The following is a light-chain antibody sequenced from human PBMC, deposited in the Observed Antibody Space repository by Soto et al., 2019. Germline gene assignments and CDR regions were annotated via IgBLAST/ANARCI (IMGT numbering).Light chain of an antibody. CDR3: QQYNTWPLT. CDR1: QSVNSNY. Sequence: DIVLTQSPGTLSLSPGERATLSCRASQSVNSNYLAWYQQKPGQAPRLLIFGASTRATGISDRFRGSGSGTDFTLTINRLEPEDFAVYYCQQYNTWPLTFGGGTKVEIK. V-gene: IGKV3-20*01. CDR2: GAS. J-gene: IGKJ4*01.